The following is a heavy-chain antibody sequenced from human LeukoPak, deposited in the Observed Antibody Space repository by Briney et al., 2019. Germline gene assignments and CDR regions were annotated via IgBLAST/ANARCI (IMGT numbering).Heavy chain of an antibody. Sequence: SQTLSLTCAISGDSVSSNSAAWNWIRQSPSRGLEWLGRTYYRSKWYNDYAVSVKSRITINPDTSKNQFPLQLNSVTPEDTAVYYCARGRGIAAADKGRNWYFDLWGRGTLVTVSS. V-gene: IGHV6-1*01. CDR1: GDSVSSNSAA. J-gene: IGHJ2*01. D-gene: IGHD6-13*01. CDR3: ARGRGIAAADKGRNWYFDL. CDR2: TYYRSKWYN.